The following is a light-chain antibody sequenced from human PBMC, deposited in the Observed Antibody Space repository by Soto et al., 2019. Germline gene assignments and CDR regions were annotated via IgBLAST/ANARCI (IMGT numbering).Light chain of an antibody. V-gene: IGKV3-20*01. CDR1: QSVSSDY. J-gene: IGKJ1*01. CDR3: QQYDSSAWT. Sequence: EIVLTQSPGTLSLSPGERATLSCRASQSVSSDYLAWYQQKPGQAPRLLIYGASRKATDIPDRFSGSGSGTDFTLTISRLEPEDFAVYYCQQYDSSAWTFGQGTKVEIK. CDR2: GAS.